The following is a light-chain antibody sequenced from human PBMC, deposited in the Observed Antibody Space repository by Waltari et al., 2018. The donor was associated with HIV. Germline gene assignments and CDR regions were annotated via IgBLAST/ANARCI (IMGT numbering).Light chain of an antibody. CDR3: CSCPRSSIRYV. CDR1: RSHLGRYNL. V-gene: IGLV2-23*02. J-gene: IGLJ1*01. Sequence: QSALTQPASVPGSPGLPVRISCTVTRSHLGRYNLVSWYQQHPGQAPKLMIYEVTKRPSGVSNRFSGSKSGNTASLTISGLQAEDEADYYCCSCPRSSIRYVFGAGTKLTVL. CDR2: EVT.